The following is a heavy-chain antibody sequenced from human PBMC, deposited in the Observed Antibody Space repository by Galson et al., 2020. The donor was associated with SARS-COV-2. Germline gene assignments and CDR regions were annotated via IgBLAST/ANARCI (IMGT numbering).Heavy chain of an antibody. J-gene: IGHJ6*03. Sequence: SETLSLTCAVYGGSFSGYSWTWIRQAPGKGLEWIGEINIGGNTNYSPSLRSRVTISVDTSKNQFSLRLTSMTTADTAVYYCARGHRGVVPSPVLGLGPFYSYYYMDVWGKGTTVSGSS. CDR1: GGSFSGYS. D-gene: IGHD3-16*01. CDR2: INIGGNT. CDR3: ARGHRGVVPSPVLGLGPFYSYYYMDV. V-gene: IGHV4-34*01.